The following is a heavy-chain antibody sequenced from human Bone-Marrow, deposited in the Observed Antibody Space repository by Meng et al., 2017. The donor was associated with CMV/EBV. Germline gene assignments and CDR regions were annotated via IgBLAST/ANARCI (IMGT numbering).Heavy chain of an antibody. CDR1: GTSFSDYS. CDR3: AREMAPSSTSYDDYYYGMDV. CDR2: ISHTGGT. Sequence: SETLSLTCAVYGTSFSDYSWTWIRQTPGKGLEWIGQISHTGGTNYNPSLKSRVTISVDKSKNQFSLKLSSVTAADTAVYYCAREMAPSSTSYDDYYYGMDVWGQGTTVTVSS. D-gene: IGHD2-2*01. J-gene: IGHJ6*02. V-gene: IGHV4-34*01.